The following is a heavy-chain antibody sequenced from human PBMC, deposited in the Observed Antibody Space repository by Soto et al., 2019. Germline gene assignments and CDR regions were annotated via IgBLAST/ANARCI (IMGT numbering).Heavy chain of an antibody. CDR3: ARVEYYYGSGSYFPVFDFPYTFDY. D-gene: IGHD3-10*01. CDR1: GYTFTSYG. J-gene: IGHJ4*02. CDR2: ISAYNGNT. V-gene: IGHV1-18*04. Sequence: ASVKVSCKASGYTFTSYGISWVRQAPGQGLEWMGWISAYNGNTNYAQKLQGRVTMTTDTSTSTAYMELRSLRSDDTAVYYCARVEYYYGSGSYFPVFDFPYTFDYWGQGXLVTVSS.